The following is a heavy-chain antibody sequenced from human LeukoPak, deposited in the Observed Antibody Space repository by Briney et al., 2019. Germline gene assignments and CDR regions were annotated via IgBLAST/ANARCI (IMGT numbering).Heavy chain of an antibody. J-gene: IGHJ4*02. CDR2: ISASGGST. D-gene: IGHD5-24*01. Sequence: GGSLRLSCAASGFTFSSYGMHWVRQAPGKGLEWVSHISASGGSTYYADSVKGRFTISRDNSKNTLYLQMNSLRAEDTAVYYCAKDLGRRDGYKAADYWGQGTLVTVSS. CDR1: GFTFSSYG. V-gene: IGHV3-23*01. CDR3: AKDLGRRDGYKAADY.